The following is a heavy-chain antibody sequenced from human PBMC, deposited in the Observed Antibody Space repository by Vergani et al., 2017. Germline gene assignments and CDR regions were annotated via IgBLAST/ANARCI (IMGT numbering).Heavy chain of an antibody. J-gene: IGHJ2*01. CDR3: ANGKYYSDSTSHFRGRYFDV. V-gene: IGHV4-39*01. CDR1: GDSIISRSYY. Sequence: QMQLQESGPGLVKASETLSLTCTVSGDSIISRSYYWGWIRQPPGKGLEWIGSIYNSGNGDSSSSLKSRVTISADTSKNQFSLRLTSVTAADTAVYYCANGKYYSDSTSHFRGRYFDVWGRGTLVTVPS. CDR2: IYNSGNG. D-gene: IGHD3-16*01.